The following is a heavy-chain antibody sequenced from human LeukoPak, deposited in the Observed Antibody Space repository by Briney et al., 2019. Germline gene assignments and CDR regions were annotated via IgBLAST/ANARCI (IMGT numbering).Heavy chain of an antibody. J-gene: IGHJ4*02. Sequence: PGGSLRLSCAASGFTFSSYGMHWVRQAPGKGLEWVAFIRYDGSNKYYADSVKGRFTISRDNSTNTLYLQMNSLRADDTDVYYCARDSIFGVVTSYFDYWGQGTLVTVSS. V-gene: IGHV3-30*02. CDR3: ARDSIFGVVTSYFDY. D-gene: IGHD3-3*01. CDR2: IRYDGSNK. CDR1: GFTFSSYG.